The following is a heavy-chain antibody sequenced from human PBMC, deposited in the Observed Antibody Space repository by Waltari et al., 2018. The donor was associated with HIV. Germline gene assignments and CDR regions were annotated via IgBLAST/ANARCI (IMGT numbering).Heavy chain of an antibody. CDR2: INPNSVGT. J-gene: IGHJ2*01. D-gene: IGHD3-10*01. CDR1: GYTFTGYY. V-gene: IGHV1-2*02. CDR3: TRDAASSGYWYFDL. Sequence: QVQLVQSGTEVKKPGASVKVSCKASGYTFTGYYMHRVRQAPGQGLEWRGWINPNSVGTKYAKKFQGRVTVTRDTSISTAYMELSRLRSDDTAVYYCTRDAASSGYWYFDLWGRGTLVTVSS.